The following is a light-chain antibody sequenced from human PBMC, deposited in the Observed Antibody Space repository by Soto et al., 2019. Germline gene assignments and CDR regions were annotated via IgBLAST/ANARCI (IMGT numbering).Light chain of an antibody. V-gene: IGLV2-14*01. Sequence: QSVLTQPASVSGSPGQSIAISCTGTSSDVGGYNYVSWYQQHPGKAPTVMIYDVSNRPSGVSNRFSGSKSGNTASLTISGLQADDEADYYCISYTSSSTYVFGTGTKLTVL. CDR1: SSDVGGYNY. J-gene: IGLJ1*01. CDR2: DVS. CDR3: ISYTSSSTYV.